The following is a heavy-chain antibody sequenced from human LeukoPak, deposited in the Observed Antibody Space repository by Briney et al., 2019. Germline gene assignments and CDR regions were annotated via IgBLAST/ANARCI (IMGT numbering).Heavy chain of an antibody. Sequence: SETLSLTCTVSGGSISSDYWSWIRQPPGKGLEWIGYIYYSGSTNYNPSLKSRVTISVDTSKNQFSLKLSSVTAADTAVYYCARDQAVAGTRYFDLWSRGTLVTVSS. J-gene: IGHJ2*01. V-gene: IGHV4-59*01. D-gene: IGHD6-19*01. CDR1: GGSISSDY. CDR3: ARDQAVAGTRYFDL. CDR2: IYYSGST.